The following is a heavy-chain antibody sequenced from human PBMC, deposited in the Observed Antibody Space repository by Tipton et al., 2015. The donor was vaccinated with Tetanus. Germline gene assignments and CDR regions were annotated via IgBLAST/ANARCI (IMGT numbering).Heavy chain of an antibody. CDR1: GYTFTSYY. V-gene: IGHV1-46*03. CDR3: ARGLYTSGRSTFDS. Sequence: QSGAEVKNPGASVKVSCKASGYTFTSYYLHWVRQAPGQGLEWMGLINPTDGYTIYAQKFQGRVTMTRDTATTTVYMDLSSLRSEDTAVYFCARGLYTSGRSTFDSWGQGTLVTVSS. CDR2: INPTDGYT. J-gene: IGHJ4*02. D-gene: IGHD3-10*01.